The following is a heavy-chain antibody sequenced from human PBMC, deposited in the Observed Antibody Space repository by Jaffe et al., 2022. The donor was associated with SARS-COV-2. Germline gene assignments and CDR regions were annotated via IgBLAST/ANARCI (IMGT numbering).Heavy chain of an antibody. CDR2: INWNGGST. CDR3: ARDFHYYGSGSYEGPVDV. V-gene: IGHV3-20*01. Sequence: EVQLVESGGGVVRPGGSLRLSCAASGFTFDDYGMSWVRQAPGKGLEWVSGINWNGGSTGYADSVKGRFTISRDNAKNSLYLQMNSLRAEDTALYHCARDFHYYGSGSYEGPVDVWGKGTTVTVSS. J-gene: IGHJ6*04. D-gene: IGHD3-10*01. CDR1: GFTFDDYG.